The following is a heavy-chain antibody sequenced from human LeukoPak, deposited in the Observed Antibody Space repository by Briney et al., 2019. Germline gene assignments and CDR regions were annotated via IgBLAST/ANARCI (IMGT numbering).Heavy chain of an antibody. Sequence: SSETLSFTCAVYGGSFSGYYWSWIRQPPGKGLEWIGEINHSGSTNYSPSLKSRVTISVDTSKNQFSLKLSSVTAADTAVYYCARGRAVAGTRWFDPWGQGTLVTVSS. D-gene: IGHD6-19*01. CDR1: GGSFSGYY. V-gene: IGHV4-34*01. CDR2: INHSGST. J-gene: IGHJ5*02. CDR3: ARGRAVAGTRWFDP.